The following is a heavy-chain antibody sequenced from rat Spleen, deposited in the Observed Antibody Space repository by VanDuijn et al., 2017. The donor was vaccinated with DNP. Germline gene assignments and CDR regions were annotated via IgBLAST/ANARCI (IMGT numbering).Heavy chain of an antibody. J-gene: IGHJ2*01. CDR2: ISYDGGST. Sequence: EVQLVESGGGLVQPGRSLRLSCVASGFTFSDYYTAWVRQAPTKGLEWVAYISYDGGSTSYGDSVKGRFTIYRDNAKSTLYLQMNSLRSEDMATYFCVRPHHYAGSYPRYWGQGVMVTVSS. D-gene: IGHD1-12*02. CDR3: VRPHHYAGSYPRY. V-gene: IGHV5-22*01. CDR1: GFTFSDYY.